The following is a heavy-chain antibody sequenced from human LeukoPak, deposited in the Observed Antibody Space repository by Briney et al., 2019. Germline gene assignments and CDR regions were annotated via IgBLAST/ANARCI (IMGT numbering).Heavy chain of an antibody. CDR1: GFTFSSYA. CDR3: AKDVGYYGLGSPEFDY. D-gene: IGHD3-10*01. Sequence: QAGGSLRLSCAASGFTFSSYAMSWVRQAPGKGLEWVSAISGSGSSTYYADSVKGRFTISRDNSKNTLYLQMNSLRAEDTAVYYCAKDVGYYGLGSPEFDYWGQGTLVTVSS. CDR2: ISGSGSST. J-gene: IGHJ4*02. V-gene: IGHV3-23*01.